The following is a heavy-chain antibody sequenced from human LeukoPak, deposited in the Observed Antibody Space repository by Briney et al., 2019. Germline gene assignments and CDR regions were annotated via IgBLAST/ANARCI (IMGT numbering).Heavy chain of an antibody. D-gene: IGHD3-22*01. Sequence: GGSVRLFCAACGFIFSSYGMQWVRQARGKGVEGVAVISYDGSNKYYADSVKGRFTISRDNSKNTLYLQMNSLRAEDTAVYYCAKEGNTYYYDSSTDYFDYRGQGTLVTVSS. V-gene: IGHV3-30*18. J-gene: IGHJ4*02. CDR2: ISYDGSNK. CDR1: GFIFSSYG. CDR3: AKEGNTYYYDSSTDYFDY.